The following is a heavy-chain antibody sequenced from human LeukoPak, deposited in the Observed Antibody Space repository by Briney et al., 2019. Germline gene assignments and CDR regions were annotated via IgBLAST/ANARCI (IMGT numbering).Heavy chain of an antibody. V-gene: IGHV3-30*18. D-gene: IGHD6-13*01. CDR3: AKDLSPGEQQLVQNDAFDI. CDR2: ISYDGSNK. Sequence: GGSLRLSCAACGFTLSSYGMHWVRQAPGKGLEWVAVISYDGSNKYYADSVKGRFTISRDNSKNTLYLQMNSLRAEDTAVYYCAKDLSPGEQQLVQNDAFDIWGQGTMVTVSS. J-gene: IGHJ3*02. CDR1: GFTLSSYG.